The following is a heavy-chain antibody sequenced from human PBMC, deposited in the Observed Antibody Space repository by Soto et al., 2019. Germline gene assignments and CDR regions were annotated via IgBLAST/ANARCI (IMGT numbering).Heavy chain of an antibody. CDR3: ARRGYSYAYFY. J-gene: IGHJ4*02. CDR1: GYTFTSYW. CDR2: IDPSDSYT. Sequence: GESVKISCEGSGYTFTSYWSNWVLQMPGRGLEWMGRIDPSDSYTNYSPSFQGHVTISVDKSIDTAYLQWSGLKASDTAIYYCARRGYSYAYFYWGQGTLVTVSS. D-gene: IGHD5-18*01. V-gene: IGHV5-10-1*01.